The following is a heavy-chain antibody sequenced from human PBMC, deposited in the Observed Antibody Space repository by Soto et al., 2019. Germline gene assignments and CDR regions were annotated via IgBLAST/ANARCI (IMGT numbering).Heavy chain of an antibody. CDR1: GGSITSDYSC. J-gene: IGHJ4*02. CDR3: ARGPSGDKVHY. D-gene: IGHD7-27*01. CDR2: IFDSGTT. V-gene: IGHV4-30-4*01. Sequence: QVPLQESGPGLVKPSQTLSLTCTVSGGSITSDYSCWSWIRQPPGEGLEWIGHIFDSGTTYTNPSLRSQFAISLDTSKNHFSLTLSSVTAADTAVYYCARGPSGDKVHYWGQGALVTVSS.